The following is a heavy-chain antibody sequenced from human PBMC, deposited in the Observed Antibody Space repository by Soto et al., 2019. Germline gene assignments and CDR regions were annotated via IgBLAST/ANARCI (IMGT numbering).Heavy chain of an antibody. D-gene: IGHD3-9*01. V-gene: IGHV1-69*04. J-gene: IGHJ1*01. CDR1: GGTFSSYT. CDR2: IIPILGIA. CDR3: ARDNHYDILTGYLFQH. Sequence: ASVKVSCKASGGTFSSYTISWVRQAPGQGLEWMGRIIPILGIANYAQKFQGRVTITADKSTSTAYMELSSLRSEDTAVYYCARDNHYDILTGYLFQHWGQGTLVTVSS.